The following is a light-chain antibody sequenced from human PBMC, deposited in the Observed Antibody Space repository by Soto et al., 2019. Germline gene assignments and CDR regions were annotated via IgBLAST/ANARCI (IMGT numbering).Light chain of an antibody. Sequence: EIVLTQSPATLSLSPGERATLSCRASQSVSSYLAWYQQKPGQAPRLLIYDASNRATGIPARFSGSGSGTDFTRTISSLEPEDFAVYYCQKRSNWPPAYTFGQGTKLEIK. J-gene: IGKJ2*01. CDR1: QSVSSY. V-gene: IGKV3-11*01. CDR2: DAS. CDR3: QKRSNWPPAYT.